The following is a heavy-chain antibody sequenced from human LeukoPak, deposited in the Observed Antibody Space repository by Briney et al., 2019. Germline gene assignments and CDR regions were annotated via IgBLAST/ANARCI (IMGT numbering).Heavy chain of an antibody. D-gene: IGHD6-19*01. CDR2: ISAYNGNT. V-gene: IGHV1-18*01. J-gene: IGHJ4*02. Sequence: ASVKLSCKASGYTFTSYGISWVRQAPGQGLEWMGWISAYNGNTNYAQKLQGRVTMTTDTSTSTAYMELRSLRSDDTAVYYCARVLPEIAVAGYFDYWGQGTLVTVSS. CDR1: GYTFTSYG. CDR3: ARVLPEIAVAGYFDY.